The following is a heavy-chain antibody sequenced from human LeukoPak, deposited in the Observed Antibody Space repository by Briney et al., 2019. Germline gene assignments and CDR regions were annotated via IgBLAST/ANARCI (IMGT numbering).Heavy chain of an antibody. J-gene: IGHJ3*02. CDR2: INHSGST. Sequence: SETLSLTCAVYGGSFSGYYWSWIRQPPGKGLEWIGEINHSGSTNYNPSLKSRVTISVDTSKNQFSLKLSSVTAADTAVYYCARVVYYDILTGYLLDAFDIWGQGTMVTVSS. CDR1: GGSFSGYY. D-gene: IGHD3-9*01. V-gene: IGHV4-34*01. CDR3: ARVVYYDILTGYLLDAFDI.